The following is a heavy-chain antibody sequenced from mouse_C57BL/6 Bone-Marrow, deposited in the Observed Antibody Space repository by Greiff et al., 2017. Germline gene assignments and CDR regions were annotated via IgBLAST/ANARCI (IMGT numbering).Heavy chain of an antibody. V-gene: IGHV1-63*01. Sequence: VKLVESGAELVRPGTSVKMSCKASGYTFTNYWIGWAKQRPGHGLEWIGDIYPGGGYTNYNEKFKGKATLTADKSSSTAYMQFSSLTSEDSAIYYCARGDYYGSSFAYWGQGTLVTVSA. D-gene: IGHD1-1*01. CDR3: ARGDYYGSSFAY. CDR2: IYPGGGYT. CDR1: GYTFTNYW. J-gene: IGHJ3*01.